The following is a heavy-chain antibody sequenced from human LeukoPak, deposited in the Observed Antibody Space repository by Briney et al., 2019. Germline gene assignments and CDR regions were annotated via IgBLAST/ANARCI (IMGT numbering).Heavy chain of an antibody. CDR1: GFTFSSYE. CDR3: ARDGSGWYKLDY. D-gene: IGHD6-19*01. V-gene: IGHV3-7*03. CDR2: IKQDGSEK. Sequence: QSGGSLRLSCAASGFTFSSYEMNWVRQAPGKGLEWVANIKQDGSEKYYVDSVKGRFTISRDNAKNSLYLQMNSLRAEDTAVYYCARDGSGWYKLDYWGQGTLVTVSS. J-gene: IGHJ4*02.